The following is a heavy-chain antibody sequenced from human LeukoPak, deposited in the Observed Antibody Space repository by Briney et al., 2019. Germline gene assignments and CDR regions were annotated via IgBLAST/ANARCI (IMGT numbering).Heavy chain of an antibody. V-gene: IGHV4-4*07. CDR3: ARHGYTASHFFLDY. D-gene: IGHD3-16*02. CDR1: TGSINSYY. J-gene: IGHJ4*02. Sequence: SETLSLTCTVSTGSINSYYWGWVRQPAGRGLGWIGRIYTTGHTDYDPSLQSRVTMSVDTSQKQSSLNLRSVPAAGTAIYFCARHGYTASHFFLDYWSQGTLVTVPS. CDR2: IYTTGHT.